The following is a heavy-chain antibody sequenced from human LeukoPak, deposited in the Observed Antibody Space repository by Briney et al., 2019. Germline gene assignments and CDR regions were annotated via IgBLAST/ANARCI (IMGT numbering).Heavy chain of an antibody. CDR1: GGSISSSSYY. CDR3: ARAYGPYYYDSSGLYYFDY. D-gene: IGHD3-22*01. V-gene: IGHV4-39*07. J-gene: IGHJ4*02. CDR2: IYYSGST. Sequence: SETLFLTCTVSGGSISSSSYYWGWIRQPPGKGLEWIGSIYYSGSTYYNPSLKSRVTISVDTSKNQFSLKLSSVTAADTAVYYCARAYGPYYYDSSGLYYFDYWGQGTLVTVSS.